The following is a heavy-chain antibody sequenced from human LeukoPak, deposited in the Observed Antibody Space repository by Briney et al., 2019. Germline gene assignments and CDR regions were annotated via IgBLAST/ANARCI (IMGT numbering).Heavy chain of an antibody. CDR2: IKQDGSEK. CDR3: ASMSTMIVVPGPEYFQH. J-gene: IGHJ1*01. Sequence: ETLSLTCAVYGGSFSGYYWSWIRQPPGKGLEWVANIKQDGSEKYYVDSVKGRFTISRDNAKNSLYLQMNSLRAEDTAVYYCASMSTMIVVPGPEYFQHWGQGTLVTVSS. V-gene: IGHV3-7*01. D-gene: IGHD3-22*01. CDR1: GGSFSGYY.